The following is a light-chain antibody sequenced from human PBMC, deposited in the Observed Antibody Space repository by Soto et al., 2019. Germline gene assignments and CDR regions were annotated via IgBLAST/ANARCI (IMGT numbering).Light chain of an antibody. CDR2: GAS. Sequence: EIVLTHSPATLSLSPCERATLSSRASQSVSSSYLAWYQQKPGQAPRLLIYGASSRATGIPDRFSGSGSGTDFTLTISRLEPEDFAVYYCQQYGGSLTWTFGQGTKVDIK. V-gene: IGKV3-20*01. CDR3: QQYGGSLTWT. CDR1: QSVSSSY. J-gene: IGKJ1*01.